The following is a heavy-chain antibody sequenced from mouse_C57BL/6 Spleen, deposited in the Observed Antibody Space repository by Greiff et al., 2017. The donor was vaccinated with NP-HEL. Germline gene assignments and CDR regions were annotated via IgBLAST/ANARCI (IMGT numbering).Heavy chain of an antibody. CDR3: ARVSYSNYYFDY. J-gene: IGHJ2*01. Sequence: VHLVESGGGLVQPGGSLKLSCAASGFTFSDYYMYWVRQTPEKRLEWVAYISNGGGSTYYPDTVKGRFTISRDNAKNTLYLQMSRLKSEDTAMYYCARVSYSNYYFDYWGQGTTLTVSS. V-gene: IGHV5-12*01. CDR1: GFTFSDYY. CDR2: ISNGGGST. D-gene: IGHD2-5*01.